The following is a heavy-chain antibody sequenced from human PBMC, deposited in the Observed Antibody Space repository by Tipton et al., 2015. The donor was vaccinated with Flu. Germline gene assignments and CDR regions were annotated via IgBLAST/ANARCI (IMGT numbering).Heavy chain of an antibody. J-gene: IGHJ4*02. CDR1: GGSISSGGYS. D-gene: IGHD3-3*01. Sequence: LRLSCAVSGGSISSGGYSWSWIRQPPGKGLEWIGYIYHSGSTYYNPSLKSRVTISVDRSKNQFSLKLGSVTAADTAVYYCARALWIEGYFDYWGQGTLVTVSS. CDR3: ARALWIEGYFDY. CDR2: IYHSGST. V-gene: IGHV4-30-2*01.